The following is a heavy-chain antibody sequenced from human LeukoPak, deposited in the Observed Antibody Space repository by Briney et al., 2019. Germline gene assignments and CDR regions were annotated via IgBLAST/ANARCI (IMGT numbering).Heavy chain of an antibody. D-gene: IGHD6-19*01. CDR1: GYTFTSYY. Sequence: GSVKVSCTASGYTFTSYYMHWVRQAPGQGLEWMGIINPSGGSTSYAQKFQGRVTMTRDTSTSTVYMELSSLRSEDTAVYYCASAVAGMGDYFDYWGQGTLVTVSS. J-gene: IGHJ4*02. V-gene: IGHV1-46*01. CDR3: ASAVAGMGDYFDY. CDR2: INPSGGST.